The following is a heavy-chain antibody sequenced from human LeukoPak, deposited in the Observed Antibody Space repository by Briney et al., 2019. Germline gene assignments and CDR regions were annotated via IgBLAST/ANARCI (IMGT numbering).Heavy chain of an antibody. J-gene: IGHJ4*02. CDR1: GYTFTSYY. CDR2: FNPSDGRA. V-gene: IGHV1-46*01. Sequence: GASVKVSCKASGYTFTSYYLHWVRQAPGQGLEWMGIFNPSDGRATYTQKFQGRVTVTRDTSTSTVYMDLSSLRSDDTAIYYCARQAVTTGWYFGYWGQGTLVAVSS. D-gene: IGHD4-17*01. CDR3: ARQAVTTGWYFGY.